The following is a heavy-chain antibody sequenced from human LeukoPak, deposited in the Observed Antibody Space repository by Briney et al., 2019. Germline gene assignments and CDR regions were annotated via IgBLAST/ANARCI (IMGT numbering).Heavy chain of an antibody. CDR1: GFTFSSYG. CDR3: ARDGTGDFDY. Sequence: PGGSLRLSCAASGFTFSSYGMHWVRQAPGKGLEWVAFIRYDGSNKYYADSVKGRFTISRDNSKNTLYLQMNSLRAEDTAVCYCARDGTGDFDYWGQGTLVTVSS. J-gene: IGHJ4*02. D-gene: IGHD7-27*01. CDR2: IRYDGSNK. V-gene: IGHV3-30*02.